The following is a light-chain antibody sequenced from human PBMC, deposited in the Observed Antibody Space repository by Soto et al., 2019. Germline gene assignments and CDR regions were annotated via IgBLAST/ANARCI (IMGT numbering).Light chain of an antibody. CDR2: ATS. J-gene: IGKJ2*01. CDR1: QSITNY. Sequence: IKMPQSPSSLSSSVGGRVIITSRASQSITNYLNWYQQKPGKAPTLLIYATSTLQSGVPSRFGGSGSGTEFTLTISSLQPDDFAAYYCQQSYSTPYAFGQGTKV. CDR3: QQSYSTPYA. V-gene: IGKV1-39*01.